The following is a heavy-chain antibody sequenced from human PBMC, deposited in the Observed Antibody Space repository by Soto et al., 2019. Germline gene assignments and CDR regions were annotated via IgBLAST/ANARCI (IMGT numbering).Heavy chain of an antibody. D-gene: IGHD2-2*01. J-gene: IGHJ4*02. CDR2: NYHTGNT. Sequence: SSETLSLTCTVSSGSVSSGGYYWSWIRQLPGKGLEWIGYNYHTGNTFYNPSLKSRVTISLDTSKRQFSLKLTSVTAADTAMYFCAGSSARSIFDYWGPGTLVTVSS. CDR3: AGSSARSIFDY. V-gene: IGHV4-31*03. CDR1: SGSVSSGGYY.